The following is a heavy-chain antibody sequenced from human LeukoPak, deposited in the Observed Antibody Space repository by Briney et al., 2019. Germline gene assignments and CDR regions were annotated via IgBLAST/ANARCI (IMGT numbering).Heavy chain of an antibody. CDR2: INHSGST. V-gene: IGHV4-34*01. CDR1: GGSFSGYY. CDR3: ARENVDIVATIRVYYFDY. J-gene: IGHJ4*02. Sequence: PSETLSLTCAVYGGSFSGYYWSWIRQPPGKGLEWIGEINHSGSTNYNPSLKSRVTISVDTSKNQFSLKLSSVTAADTAVYYCARENVDIVATIRVYYFDYRGQGTLVTVSS. D-gene: IGHD5-12*01.